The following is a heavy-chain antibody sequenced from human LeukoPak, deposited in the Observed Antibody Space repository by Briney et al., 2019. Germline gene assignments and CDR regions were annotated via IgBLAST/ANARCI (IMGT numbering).Heavy chain of an antibody. Sequence: ASVKVSCKASGYTFTCYYMHWVRQAPGQGLEWMGWINPNSGGTNYAQKFQGRVTMTRDTSISTAYMELSRLRSDDTAVYYCARVGIGYSSGPTDYWGQGTLVTVSS. CDR1: GYTFTCYY. J-gene: IGHJ4*02. V-gene: IGHV1-2*02. CDR2: INPNSGGT. CDR3: ARVGIGYSSGPTDY. D-gene: IGHD6-19*01.